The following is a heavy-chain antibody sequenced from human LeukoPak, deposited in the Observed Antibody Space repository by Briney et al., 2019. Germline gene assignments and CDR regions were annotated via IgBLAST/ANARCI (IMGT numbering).Heavy chain of an antibody. Sequence: GGSLRLSCAASGFTFSSYWMHWVRQAPGKGLVWVSRINPDGGSTSYADSVKGRFTISRDNAKNTLYLQMNSLRAEDTAVYYCARDFLPYRYYYYMDVWGKGTTVTVSS. CDR1: GFTFSSYW. V-gene: IGHV3-74*01. CDR3: ARDFLPYRYYYYMDV. CDR2: INPDGGST. D-gene: IGHD2/OR15-2a*01. J-gene: IGHJ6*03.